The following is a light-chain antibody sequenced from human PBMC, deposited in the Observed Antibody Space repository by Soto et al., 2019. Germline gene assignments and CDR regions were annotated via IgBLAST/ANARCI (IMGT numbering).Light chain of an antibody. V-gene: IGLV2-14*01. CDR2: DVS. J-gene: IGLJ1*01. Sequence: SALTQPASVSGSPGQSITISCTGTSSDVGGYNYVSWYQQHPGKAPKLMIYDVSNRPSGVSNRFSGSKSGNTASLTISGLQAEDEADYYSSSYTSSSTLVFGTGTKVPVL. CDR1: SSDVGGYNY. CDR3: SSYTSSSTLV.